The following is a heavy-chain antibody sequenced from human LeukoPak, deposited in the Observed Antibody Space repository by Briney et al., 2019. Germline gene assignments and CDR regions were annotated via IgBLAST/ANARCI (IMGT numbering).Heavy chain of an antibody. CDR2: IYAGGST. Sequence: GGSLRLSCAASGFSVSGNYLNWVRQPPGKWLEWVSIIYAGGSTYYADSVKGRFTISRDKSKNTVYLQMNSLRAEDTAVYYCARFQRPPTSVFDIWGQGTMVTVSS. CDR1: GFSVSGNY. D-gene: IGHD3-3*01. CDR3: ARFQRPPTSVFDI. V-gene: IGHV3-53*01. J-gene: IGHJ3*02.